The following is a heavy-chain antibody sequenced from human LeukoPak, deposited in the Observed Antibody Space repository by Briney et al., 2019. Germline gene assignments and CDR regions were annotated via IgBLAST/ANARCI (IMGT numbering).Heavy chain of an antibody. J-gene: IGHJ2*01. CDR3: ARDPGVYCTGGNCYEYWYFDL. CDR1: GGSISTYY. CDR2: IYSSGNT. D-gene: IGHD2-15*01. Sequence: KPSETLSLTCTISGGSISTYYWSWIRQPAGKGLEWIGRIYSSGNTNYNPSLNSRVTMSVDASKNQFFLNLNSVTAADTAVYYCARDPGVYCTGGNCYEYWYFDLWGRGTLVTVSS. V-gene: IGHV4-4*07.